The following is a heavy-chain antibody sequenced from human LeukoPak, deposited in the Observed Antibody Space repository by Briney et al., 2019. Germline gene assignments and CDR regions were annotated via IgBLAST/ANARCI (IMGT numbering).Heavy chain of an antibody. V-gene: IGHV4-30-2*02. CDR1: GGSISSGGYY. J-gene: IGHJ5*02. D-gene: IGHD3-10*01. CDR2: IYHSGST. CDR3: ARLWFGEYGGDWFDP. Sequence: PSQTLSLTCTVSGGSISSGGYYWSWIRQPPGKGLEWIGYIYHSGSTYYNPSLKSRVTISVDTSKNQFSLKLSSVTAADTAVYYCARLWFGEYGGDWFDPWGQGTLVTVSS.